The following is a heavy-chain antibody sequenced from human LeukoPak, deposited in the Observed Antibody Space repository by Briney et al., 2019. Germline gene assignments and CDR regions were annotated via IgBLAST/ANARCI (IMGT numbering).Heavy chain of an antibody. CDR1: GYTFTGYY. Sequence: ASVKVSCKASGYTFTGYYMHWVRQAPGHGLEWMGWINPDSGGTNYAQKFQGRVTMTRDTSISTAYIELTRLRSDDTAVYYCARVREDYGDYPLEGAFDIWGQGTMVTVSS. V-gene: IGHV1-2*02. CDR3: ARVREDYGDYPLEGAFDI. D-gene: IGHD4-17*01. J-gene: IGHJ3*02. CDR2: INPDSGGT.